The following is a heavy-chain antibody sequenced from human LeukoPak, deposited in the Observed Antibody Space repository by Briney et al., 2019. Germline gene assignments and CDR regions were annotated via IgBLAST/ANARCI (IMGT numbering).Heavy chain of an antibody. CDR3: ARGGDGYIPSYFDY. V-gene: IGHV1-69*06. Sequence: GASVKVSCKASGGTFSSYAISWVRQAPGQGLEWMGGIIPIFGTANYAQKFQGRVTITADKSTSTAYMELSSLRSEGTAVYYCARGGDGYIPSYFDYWGQGTLVTVSS. D-gene: IGHD5-24*01. J-gene: IGHJ4*02. CDR1: GGTFSSYA. CDR2: IIPIFGTA.